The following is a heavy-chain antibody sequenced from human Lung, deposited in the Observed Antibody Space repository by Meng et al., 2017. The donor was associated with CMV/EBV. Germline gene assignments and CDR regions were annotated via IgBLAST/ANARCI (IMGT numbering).Heavy chain of an antibody. D-gene: IGHD2-15*01. Sequence: YDWSWISQHPGKGLKWIGEINHSESTNYNPSLKSRVTISVDTSKNQFSLKLSSVTAADTAVYYCARLSHKYCSGGSYYSQPRYFDYWGQGTLVTVSS. CDR3: ARLSHKYCSGGSYYSQPRYFDY. V-gene: IGHV4-34*01. J-gene: IGHJ4*02. CDR2: INHSEST. CDR1: YD.